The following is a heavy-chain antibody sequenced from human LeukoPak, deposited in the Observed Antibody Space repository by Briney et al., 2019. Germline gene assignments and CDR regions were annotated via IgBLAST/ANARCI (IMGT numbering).Heavy chain of an antibody. CDR2: ISYDGSNK. CDR1: GFTFSSYG. D-gene: IGHD6-13*01. Sequence: PGRSLRLSCAASGFTFSSYGMHWVRQAPGKGLEWVAVISYDGSNKYYADSVKGRFTISRDNSKNTLYLQMNSLRAEDTAVYYCAREPGIAAAGFYFDYWGQGTLVTVSS. J-gene: IGHJ4*02. V-gene: IGHV3-30*03. CDR3: AREPGIAAAGFYFDY.